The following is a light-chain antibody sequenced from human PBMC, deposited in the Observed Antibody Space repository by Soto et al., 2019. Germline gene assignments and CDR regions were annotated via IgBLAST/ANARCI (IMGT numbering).Light chain of an antibody. J-gene: IGLJ1*01. Sequence: QSVLTQPRSVSGSPGQSVTISCTGTSSDVGGYNYVSWYQQHPGKAPKLMIYDVSKRPSGVPDRFSGSKSGNTASLTISGLQAEDEADYYCCSYAGTVYVFGTGTKVTV. CDR2: DVS. CDR3: CSYAGTVYV. CDR1: SSDVGGYNY. V-gene: IGLV2-11*01.